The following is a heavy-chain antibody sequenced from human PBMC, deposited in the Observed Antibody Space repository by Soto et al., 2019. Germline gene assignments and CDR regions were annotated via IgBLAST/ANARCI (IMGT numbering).Heavy chain of an antibody. CDR2: ISGSGGST. CDR3: AIHDYGDYVFDY. V-gene: IGHV3-23*01. J-gene: IGHJ4*02. CDR1: GFTFSSYA. Sequence: PGGSLRLSCAASGFTFSSYAMSWVRQAPGKGLEWVSAISGSGGSTYYADSVKGRFTISRDNSKNTLYLQMNSLRAEDTAVYYCAIHDYGDYVFDYWGQGTLVTVSS. D-gene: IGHD4-17*01.